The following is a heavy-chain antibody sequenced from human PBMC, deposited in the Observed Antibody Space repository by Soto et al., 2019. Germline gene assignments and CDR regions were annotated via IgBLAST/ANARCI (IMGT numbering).Heavy chain of an antibody. D-gene: IGHD1-7*01. V-gene: IGHV3-30-3*01. CDR3: ARDSPGIAGTTMGWFDP. Sequence: VAVISYDGSNKYYADSVKGRFTISRDNSKNTLYLQMNSLRAEDTAVYYCARDSPGIAGTTMGWFDPWGQGTLVTVSS. J-gene: IGHJ5*02. CDR2: ISYDGSNK.